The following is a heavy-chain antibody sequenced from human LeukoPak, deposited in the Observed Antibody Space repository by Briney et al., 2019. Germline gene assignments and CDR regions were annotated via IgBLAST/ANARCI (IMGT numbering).Heavy chain of an antibody. D-gene: IGHD6-6*01. CDR1: GFTFSSYS. V-gene: IGHV3-21*01. CDR3: AGGQLVSNGMDV. Sequence: GGSLRLSCAASGFTFSSYSMNWVRQAPGKGLEWVSSISSSSSYIYYADSVKGRFTISRDNAMNSLYLQMNSLRAEDTAVYYCAGGQLVSNGMDVWGQGTTVTVSS. J-gene: IGHJ6*02. CDR2: ISSSSSYI.